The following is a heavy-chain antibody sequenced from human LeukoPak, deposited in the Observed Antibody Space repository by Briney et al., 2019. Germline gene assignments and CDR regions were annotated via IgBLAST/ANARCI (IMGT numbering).Heavy chain of an antibody. Sequence: ASVKVSCKVSGYTLTELSMHWVRQAPGKGLERMGGFDPEDGETIYAQKFQGRVTMTEDTSTDTAYMELSSLRSEDTAVYYCATDAGYYYDSSGYYLWGQGTLVTVSS. D-gene: IGHD3-22*01. V-gene: IGHV1-24*01. J-gene: IGHJ4*02. CDR3: ATDAGYYYDSSGYYL. CDR2: FDPEDGET. CDR1: GYTLTELS.